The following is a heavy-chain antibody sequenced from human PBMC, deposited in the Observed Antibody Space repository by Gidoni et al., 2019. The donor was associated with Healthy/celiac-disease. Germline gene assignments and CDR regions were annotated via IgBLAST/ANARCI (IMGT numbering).Heavy chain of an antibody. CDR1: SYV. CDR2: IWYDGSNK. Sequence: SYVMHWVRQAPGKGLEWVAVIWYDGSNKYYADSVKGRFTISRDNSKNTLYLQMNSLRAEDTAVYYSARGLFYYDSSGYYHLGDYWGQGTLVTVSS. J-gene: IGHJ4*02. D-gene: IGHD3-22*01. CDR3: ARGLFYYDSSGYYHLGDY. V-gene: IGHV3-33*01.